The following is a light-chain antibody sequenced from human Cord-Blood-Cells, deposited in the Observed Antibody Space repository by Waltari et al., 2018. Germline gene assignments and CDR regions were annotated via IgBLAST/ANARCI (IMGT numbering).Light chain of an antibody. CDR1: SSDVGSYNL. Sequence: QSALTQPASVSGSPGQSITLSCTGTSSDVGSYNLVSWYQQHPGKAPKLMIYEGSKRPSGVSTRVSGSKAGNTASLTISGLQAEDEADYYCCSYAGSSTWVFGGGTKLTVL. CDR2: EGS. J-gene: IGLJ3*02. V-gene: IGLV2-23*01. CDR3: CSYAGSSTWV.